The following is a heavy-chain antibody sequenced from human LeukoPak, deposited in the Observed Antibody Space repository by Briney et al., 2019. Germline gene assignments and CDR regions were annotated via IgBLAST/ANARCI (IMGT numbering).Heavy chain of an antibody. V-gene: IGHV1-2*02. CDR1: GYTFTGYY. CDR2: INPNSGDT. D-gene: IGHD3-16*01. J-gene: IGHJ4*02. CDR3: ATQRGSYLWGTDFDY. Sequence: ASVKVSCKASGYTFTGYYMHWVRQAPGQGLEWMGWINPNSGDTKYAQKFQGRVTMTRDTSISTAYMELSRLGSDGTAVYYCATQRGSYLWGTDFDYWGQGTLVTVSS.